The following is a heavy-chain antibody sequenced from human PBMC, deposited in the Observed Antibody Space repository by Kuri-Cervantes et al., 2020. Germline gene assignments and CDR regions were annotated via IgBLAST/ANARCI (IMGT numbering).Heavy chain of an antibody. CDR3: AREILPGIAVAGTLDY. Sequence: ASVKVSCKASGYTFTSYYMHWVRQAPGQGLEWMGIINPSGGSTSYAQKFQGRVTITRDTSTSTVYMELGSLRSEDTAVYYCAREILPGIAVAGTLDYWGQGTRGTVSS. CDR1: GYTFTSYY. CDR2: INPSGGST. J-gene: IGHJ4*02. D-gene: IGHD6-19*01. V-gene: IGHV1-46*01.